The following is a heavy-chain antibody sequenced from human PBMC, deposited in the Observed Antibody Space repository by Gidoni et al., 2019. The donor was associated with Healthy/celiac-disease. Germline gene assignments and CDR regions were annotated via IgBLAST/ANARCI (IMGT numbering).Heavy chain of an antibody. Sequence: QVQLVESGGGVVQPGRSLRLSCAASGFTFSSYAMHWVRQAPGKGLEWVAVISYDGSNKDYADSVKGRFTISRDNSKNTLYLQVNSLRAEDTAVYYCASPRSGSSSIPFDYWGQGTLVTVSS. V-gene: IGHV3-30-3*01. J-gene: IGHJ4*02. CDR2: ISYDGSNK. D-gene: IGHD6-6*01. CDR3: ASPRSGSSSIPFDY. CDR1: GFTFSSYA.